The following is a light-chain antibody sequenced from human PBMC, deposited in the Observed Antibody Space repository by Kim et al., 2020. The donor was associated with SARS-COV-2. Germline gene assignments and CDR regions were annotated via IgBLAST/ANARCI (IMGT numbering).Light chain of an antibody. J-gene: IGKJ1*01. Sequence: SASVEDRVTITCRASQSISVWLAWYQQRPGDAHKLLIYKGSSLQSGVPSSFSGSESGTEFTLTISSLQPDDSANYYCQQYKTFRTFGQGTKVDIK. V-gene: IGKV1-5*03. CDR3: QQYKTFRT. CDR1: QSISVW. CDR2: KGS.